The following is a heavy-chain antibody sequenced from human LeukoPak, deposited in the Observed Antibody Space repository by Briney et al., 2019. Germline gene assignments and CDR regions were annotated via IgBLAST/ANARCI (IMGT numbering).Heavy chain of an antibody. CDR2: INTGNGST. CDR3: AEGSGSYYDY. J-gene: IGHJ4*02. V-gene: IGHV1-3*04. D-gene: IGHD3-10*01. CDR1: GYTFTTYA. Sequence: ASVKVSCKASGYTFTTYAMHWVRQAPGQRLEWMGWINTGNGSTKYSQKFQGRVTITRDTSASTVYMELSSLRSEDTAVYYCAEGSGSYYDYWGQGTLVTVSS.